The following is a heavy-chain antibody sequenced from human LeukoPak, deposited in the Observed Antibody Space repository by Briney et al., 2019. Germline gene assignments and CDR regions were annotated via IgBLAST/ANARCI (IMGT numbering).Heavy chain of an antibody. J-gene: IGHJ4*02. CDR2: ISSSSSYI. Sequence: PGGSLRLSCAASGFTFSSYSMNWVRQAPGKGLEWVSSISSSSSYIYYADSVKGRFTISRDNAKNSLYLQMNSLRAEDTAVYYCAREGAGTEFYCFDYWGQGTLVTVSS. CDR3: AREGAGTEFYCFDY. D-gene: IGHD6-19*01. V-gene: IGHV3-21*01. CDR1: GFTFSSYS.